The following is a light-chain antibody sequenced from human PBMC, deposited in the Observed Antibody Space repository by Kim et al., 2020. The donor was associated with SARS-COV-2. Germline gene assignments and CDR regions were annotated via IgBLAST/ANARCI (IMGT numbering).Light chain of an antibody. CDR1: SNNVGNQG. J-gene: IGLJ2*01. CDR2: RNN. CDR3: SAWDSSLSALV. V-gene: IGLV10-54*01. Sequence: QAGLTQPHSVSKGLRQTATLTCTGNSNNVGNQGAAWLQQHQGHPPKLLSYRNNNRSSGISERLSASRSGNTASLTITGLQPEDEADYYCSAWDSSLSALVLGGGTQLTVL.